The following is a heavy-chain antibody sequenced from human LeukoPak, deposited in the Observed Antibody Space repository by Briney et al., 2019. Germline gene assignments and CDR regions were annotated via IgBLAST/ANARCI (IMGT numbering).Heavy chain of an antibody. CDR3: ARDVTYYYDSSGQPDY. CDR2: ISSSSSYI. J-gene: IGHJ4*02. V-gene: IGHV3-21*01. Sequence: GGSLRLSCAASGFTFSSYSRNWVRQAPGKGLEWVSSISSSSSYIYYADSVKGRFTISRDNAKNSLYLQMNSLRAEDTAVYYCARDVTYYYDSSGQPDYWGQGTLVTVSS. CDR1: GFTFSSYS. D-gene: IGHD3-22*01.